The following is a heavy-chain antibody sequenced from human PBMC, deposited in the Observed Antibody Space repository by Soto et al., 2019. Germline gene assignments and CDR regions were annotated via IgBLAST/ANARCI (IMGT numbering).Heavy chain of an antibody. CDR3: ARERTTVPTHYYYGMDV. CDR2: IIPIFGTA. Sequence: QVQLVQSGAEVKKPGSSVKVSCTASGGTFSSYAISWVRQAPGQGLEWMGGIIPIFGTANYAQKFQGRVTITADESTSTAYMELSSLRSEDTAVYYCARERTTVPTHYYYGMDVWGQGTTVTVSS. D-gene: IGHD4-17*01. CDR1: GGTFSSYA. V-gene: IGHV1-69*01. J-gene: IGHJ6*02.